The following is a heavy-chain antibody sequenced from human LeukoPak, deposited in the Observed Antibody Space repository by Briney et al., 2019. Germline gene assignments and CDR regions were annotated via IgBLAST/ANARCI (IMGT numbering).Heavy chain of an antibody. CDR3: ARDPSHYYYMDV. D-gene: IGHD3-9*01. J-gene: IGHJ6*03. Sequence: SSVKVSCKASGGTFSSYAISWVRQAPGQGLEWMGGIIPIFGTANYAQKFQGRVTITADKSTSTAYMELSSLRSEDTAVYYCARDPSHYYYMDVWGKGTTVTVSS. CDR2: IIPIFGTA. CDR1: GGTFSSYA. V-gene: IGHV1-69*06.